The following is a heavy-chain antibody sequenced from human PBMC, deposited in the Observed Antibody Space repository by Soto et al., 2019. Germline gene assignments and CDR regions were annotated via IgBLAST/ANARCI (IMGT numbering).Heavy chain of an antibody. CDR1: GFTFSRCT. D-gene: IGHD2-15*01. CDR3: SGCSGGACHQNYGMDV. Sequence: EVHLVESGGGLVKPGGSLRLSCAVSGFTFSRCTMNWVRQAPGKGLEWVSSISPSTSHIYYADSEKCRFTISRDNAKNSLFLQLNSLRAEDTAVYYCSGCSGGACHQNYGMDVWGQGTTVTVSS. J-gene: IGHJ6*02. CDR2: ISPSTSHI. V-gene: IGHV3-21*01.